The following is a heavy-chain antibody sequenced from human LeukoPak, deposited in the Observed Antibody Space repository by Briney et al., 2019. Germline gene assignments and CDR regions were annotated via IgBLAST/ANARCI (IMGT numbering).Heavy chain of an antibody. J-gene: IGHJ4*02. D-gene: IGHD3-16*01. CDR1: GGSISGYY. CDR3: ARDHRFWGFDY. CDR2: IYYSGST. Sequence: SETLSLTCTVSGGSISGYYSSWIRQPPGKGLEWIGYIYYSGSTNYNPSLKSRVTISVDTSKNQFSLKLSSVTAADTAVYYCARDHRFWGFDYWGQGTLVTVSS. V-gene: IGHV4-59*12.